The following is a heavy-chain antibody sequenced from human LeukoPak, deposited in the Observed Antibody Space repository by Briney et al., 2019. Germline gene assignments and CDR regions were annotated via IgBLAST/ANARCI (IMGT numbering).Heavy chain of an antibody. CDR1: AFSFSSFG. D-gene: IGHD3-10*01. J-gene: IGHJ4*02. Sequence: GGSLRLSSAPAAFSFSSFGTHWDRPAPGNGLGWVAFIRSNGSNKYYEDSVKGRFTISRDNSKNTVYLQMNSLRAEDTALYYCAKAGVIPLQYFDYWGQGTLVTVSS. V-gene: IGHV3-30*02. CDR3: AKAGVIPLQYFDY. CDR2: IRSNGSNK.